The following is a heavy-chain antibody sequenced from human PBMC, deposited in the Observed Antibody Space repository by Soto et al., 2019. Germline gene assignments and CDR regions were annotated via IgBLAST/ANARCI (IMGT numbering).Heavy chain of an antibody. CDR1: GVPISTYY. D-gene: IGHD5-18*01. CDR2: NYHSGTT. CDR3: EREAYIGYGHEIDY. Sequence: SETLSLTCAVSGVPISTYYWSWIRQPPGKGLDWIGYNYHSGTTTYNPSPKSRVTISVDTSKNQYSLRLNHVTAEATPIYYCEREAYIGYGHEIDYWGQGTLVTVSS. V-gene: IGHV4-59*01. J-gene: IGHJ4*02.